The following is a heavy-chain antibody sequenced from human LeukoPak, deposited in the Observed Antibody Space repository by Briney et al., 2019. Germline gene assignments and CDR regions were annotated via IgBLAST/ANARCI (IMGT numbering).Heavy chain of an antibody. CDR2: VYYSGST. Sequence: PSETLSLTCTVSGDSIDTYVWSWIRQPPGKGLEWIGYVYYSGSTNYNPSLKSRVTISLDTSKDQFSLKLTSVTAADTAVYYCARENYDSSGYYPLGPEYFQHWGQGTLVTVSS. D-gene: IGHD3-22*01. J-gene: IGHJ1*01. CDR3: ARENYDSSGYYPLGPEYFQH. V-gene: IGHV4-59*01. CDR1: GDSIDTYV.